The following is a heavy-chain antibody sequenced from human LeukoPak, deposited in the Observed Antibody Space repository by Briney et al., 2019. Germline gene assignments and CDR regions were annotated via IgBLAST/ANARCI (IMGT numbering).Heavy chain of an antibody. CDR2: ISGSGGST. D-gene: IGHD2-2*01. CDR1: GFTFSSYA. V-gene: IGHV3-23*01. J-gene: IGHJ4*02. CDR3: AKAVYQVLITSPADY. Sequence: GGSLRLSCAASGFTFSSYAMSWVRQAPGKGLEWVSAISGSGGSTYYADSVKGRFTISRDNSKNTLYLQMNSLRAEDTAVYYCAKAVYQVLITSPADYWGQGTLVTVSS.